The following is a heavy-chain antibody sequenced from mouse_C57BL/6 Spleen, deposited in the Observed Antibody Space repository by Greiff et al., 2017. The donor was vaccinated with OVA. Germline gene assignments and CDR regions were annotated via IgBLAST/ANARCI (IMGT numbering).Heavy chain of an antibody. CDR3: ARDSNFYFDY. D-gene: IGHD2-5*01. V-gene: IGHV5-17*01. J-gene: IGHJ2*01. CDR2: ISSGSSTI. CDR1: GFTFSDYG. Sequence: EVQLVESGGGLVKPGGSLKLSCAASGFTFSDYGMHWVRQAPEKGLEWVAYISSGSSTIYYADTVKGRFTISRDNAKNTRFLQMTSLRSEDTAMYYCARDSNFYFDYWGQGTTLTVSS.